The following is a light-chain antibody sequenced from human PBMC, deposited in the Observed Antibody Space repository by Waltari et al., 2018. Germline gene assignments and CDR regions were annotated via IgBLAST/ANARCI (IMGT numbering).Light chain of an antibody. CDR3: FSYTSSSTFYV. V-gene: IGLV2-14*01. J-gene: IGLJ1*01. Sequence: QSALTQPASVSGSPGQSITISCTGTRSDVGGSNYVSWYQQHPGKGPRVMIYEVSNRPSGFSNRFSGSKSGNTASLTISGLQAEDEADYFCFSYTSSSTFYVFGTGTTVTVL. CDR1: RSDVGGSNY. CDR2: EVS.